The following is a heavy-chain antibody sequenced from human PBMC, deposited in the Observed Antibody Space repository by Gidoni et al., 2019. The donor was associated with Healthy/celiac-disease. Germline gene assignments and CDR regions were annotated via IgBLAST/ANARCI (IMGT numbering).Heavy chain of an antibody. J-gene: IGHJ3*02. Sequence: QVQLQESGPGLVKPSETLSLTCTVSGGSISSYYWSWIRQPAGKGLEWIGRIYTSGSTNYNPSLKSRVTMSVDTSKNQFSLKLSSVTAADTAVYYCAREAARPGVGAFDIWGQGTMVTVSS. CDR1: GGSISSYY. D-gene: IGHD6-6*01. V-gene: IGHV4-4*07. CDR3: AREAARPGVGAFDI. CDR2: IYTSGST.